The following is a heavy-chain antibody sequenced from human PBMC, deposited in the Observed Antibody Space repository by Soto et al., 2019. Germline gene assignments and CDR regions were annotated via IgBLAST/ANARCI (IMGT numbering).Heavy chain of an antibody. CDR3: ARDEVVLMVYARRGYGMDV. V-gene: IGHV1-18*01. J-gene: IGHJ6*02. CDR2: ISAYNGNT. CDR1: GYTFTSYG. D-gene: IGHD2-8*01. Sequence: QVQLEQSGAEVKKPGASVKVSCKASGYTFTSYGISWVRQAPGQGLEWMGWISAYNGNTNYAQKLQGRVTMTTDTSTSTAYMELRSLRSDDTAVYYCARDEVVLMVYARRGYGMDVWGQGTTVTVSS.